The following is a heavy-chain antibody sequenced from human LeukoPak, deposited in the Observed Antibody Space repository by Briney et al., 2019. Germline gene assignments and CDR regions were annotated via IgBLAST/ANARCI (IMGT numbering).Heavy chain of an antibody. Sequence: NPSETLSLTCAVYGGSFSGYYWSWIRQPPGKGLEWIGEINHSGSTNYNPSLKSRVTISADTSKNQFSPKLSSVTAADTAVYYCARKSRDSSGYRYYYYYYMDVWGKGTTVTISS. CDR3: ARKSRDSSGYRYYYYYYMDV. V-gene: IGHV4-34*01. CDR2: INHSGST. CDR1: GGSFSGYY. D-gene: IGHD3-22*01. J-gene: IGHJ6*03.